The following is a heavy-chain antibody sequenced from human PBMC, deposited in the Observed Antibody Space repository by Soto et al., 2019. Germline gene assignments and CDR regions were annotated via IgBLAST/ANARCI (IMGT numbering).Heavy chain of an antibody. D-gene: IGHD6-19*01. V-gene: IGHV4-30-4*08. CDR2: IFNSGTT. CDR1: GASTVSHYH. Sequence: SETLSLTWSVSGASTVSHYHWTWIRQPPGKGLEWMGYIFNSGTTFYNPSLTSRLSISMDTSGNHFSLELRSVTAADTAVYYCALAMGRKTRPVNW. CDR3: ALAMGRKTRPVNW. J-gene: IGHJ5*01.